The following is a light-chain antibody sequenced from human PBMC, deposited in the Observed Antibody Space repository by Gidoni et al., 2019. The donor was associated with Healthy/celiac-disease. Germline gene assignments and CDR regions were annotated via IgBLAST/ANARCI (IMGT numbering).Light chain of an antibody. Sequence: TQLTHSPSSLSAPVGDRVTITCQASQAISNYLNWYQQKPGKAPKLLIYDASNLETGVPSRFSGSGSGTDFTFTISSLQPEDIATYYCQQYDNLPYTFXQXTKLEIK. V-gene: IGKV1-33*01. J-gene: IGKJ2*01. CDR1: QAISNY. CDR3: QQYDNLPYT. CDR2: DAS.